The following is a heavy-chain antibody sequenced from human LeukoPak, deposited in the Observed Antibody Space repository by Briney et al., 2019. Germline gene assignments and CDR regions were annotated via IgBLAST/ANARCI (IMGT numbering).Heavy chain of an antibody. V-gene: IGHV1-18*01. CDR1: GYTFTSYG. CDR3: ARDPLYCSGGSCYSGGFDP. Sequence: ASVKVSCKASGYTFTSYGISWVRQAPGQGLEWMGWINPNSGGTNYAQKLQGRVTMTTDTSTSTAYMELRSLRSDDTAVYYCARDPLYCSGGSCYSGGFDPWGQGTLVTVSS. D-gene: IGHD2-15*01. CDR2: INPNSGGT. J-gene: IGHJ5*02.